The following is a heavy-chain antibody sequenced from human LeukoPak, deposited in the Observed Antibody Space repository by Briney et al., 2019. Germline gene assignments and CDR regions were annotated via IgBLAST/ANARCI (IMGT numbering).Heavy chain of an antibody. D-gene: IGHD6-6*01. V-gene: IGHV3-23*01. CDR1: GFTFSSHG. CDR2: ISGNGVST. Sequence: PGGSLRLSCAASGFTFSSHGMSWVRQAPGKGLEWVSAISGNGVSTYYADFVKGRFTISRDNSKNTLYLQMNSLRAEDTAVYYCAGSSSLLPDLWGQGTLVTVSS. J-gene: IGHJ5*02. CDR3: AGSSSLLPDL.